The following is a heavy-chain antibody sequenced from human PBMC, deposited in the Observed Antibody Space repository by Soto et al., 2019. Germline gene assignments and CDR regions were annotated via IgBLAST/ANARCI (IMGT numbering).Heavy chain of an antibody. V-gene: IGHV3-7*03. CDR3: ATDLIPLLTRAFDI. CDR2: IKQDGSEK. CDR1: GSTFSSYW. J-gene: IGHJ3*02. D-gene: IGHD1-26*01. Sequence: GGSLRLSCAASGSTFSSYWMSWVRQAPGKGLEWVANIKQDGSEKYYVDSVKGRFTISRDNAKNSLYLQMNSLRAEDTAVYYCATDLIPLLTRAFDIWGQGTMVTVSS.